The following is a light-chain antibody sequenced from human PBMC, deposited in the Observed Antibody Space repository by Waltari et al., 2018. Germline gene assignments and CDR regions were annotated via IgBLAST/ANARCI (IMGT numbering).Light chain of an antibody. V-gene: IGLV2-23*01. CDR1: SSDIGKFNH. CDR2: EDD. CDR3: CSYAGDVTYV. J-gene: IGLJ1*01. Sequence: QSALTQPASVSGSPGQSITISCTGTSSDIGKFNHVSWYQQHPGKAPKLIIFEDDKRPFGVSRRFSASKSGNTASLIIAGLQVDDEADYFCCSYAGDVTYVFGAGTKVTVL.